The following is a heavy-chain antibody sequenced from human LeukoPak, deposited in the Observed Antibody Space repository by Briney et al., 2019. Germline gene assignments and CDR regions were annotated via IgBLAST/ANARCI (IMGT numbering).Heavy chain of an antibody. D-gene: IGHD5-18*01. CDR3: ARDGYDADGYLDY. Sequence: ASVKVSCKASGYPFRSYVIHWLRQAPGQNLEWIGWINPANGNTKYSRNFQGRVTITRDTTASVVYMELSSLTYEDTAVYFCARDGYDADGYLDYWGQGALVPVSS. V-gene: IGHV1-3*01. CDR2: INPANGNT. CDR1: GYPFRSYV. J-gene: IGHJ4*02.